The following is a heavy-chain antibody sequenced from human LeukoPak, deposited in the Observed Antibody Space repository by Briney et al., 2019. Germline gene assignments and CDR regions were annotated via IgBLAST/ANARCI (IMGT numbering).Heavy chain of an antibody. J-gene: IGHJ4*02. CDR2: ISWDGGST. D-gene: IGHD3-10*01. V-gene: IGHV3-43*01. Sequence: GGSLRLSCAASGFTFDDYTMHWVRQAPGKGLEWVSLISWDGGSTYYADSVKGRFTISRDNSKNTLYLQMNSLRAEDTAVYYCAKDGITMVRGDFDYWGQGTLVTVSS. CDR1: GFTFDDYT. CDR3: AKDGITMVRGDFDY.